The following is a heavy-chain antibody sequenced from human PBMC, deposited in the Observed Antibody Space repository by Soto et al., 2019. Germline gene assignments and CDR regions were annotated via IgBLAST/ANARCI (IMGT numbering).Heavy chain of an antibody. D-gene: IGHD2-15*01. CDR3: AKLGIVVVVAAHGAFDI. CDR1: GFTFSSYA. J-gene: IGHJ3*02. V-gene: IGHV3-23*01. Sequence: GGSLRLSCAASGFTFSSYAMSWVRQAPGKGLEWVSAISGSGGSTYYADSVKGRFTISRDNSKNTLYLQMNSLRAEDTAVYYCAKLGIVVVVAAHGAFDIWGQGTMVTVSS. CDR2: ISGSGGST.